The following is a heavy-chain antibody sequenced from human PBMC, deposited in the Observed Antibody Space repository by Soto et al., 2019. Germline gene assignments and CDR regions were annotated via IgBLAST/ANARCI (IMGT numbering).Heavy chain of an antibody. CDR3: ARLPSRHLVDY. J-gene: IGHJ4*02. CDR2: MFYGVST. V-gene: IGHV4-39*01. Sequence: TLSLNCTVYGSSIYSSGYYWGWIRQPPGKGLEWIGSMFYGVSTYYNPSLKSRVTVSVDTSKNQFSLNLRSVTAADTAVYYCARLPSRHLVDYWGQGTLVTVSS. D-gene: IGHD3-3*02. CDR1: GSSIYSSGYY.